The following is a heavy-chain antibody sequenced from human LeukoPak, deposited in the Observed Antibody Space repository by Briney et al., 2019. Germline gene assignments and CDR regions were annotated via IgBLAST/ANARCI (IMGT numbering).Heavy chain of an antibody. D-gene: IGHD3-22*01. V-gene: IGHV4-59*08. CDR1: GGSISSYY. CDR2: IYYSGST. J-gene: IGHJ4*02. CDR3: ASYYYDSSGHISRDY. Sequence: SETLSLTCTVSGGSISSYYWSWIRQPPGKGLEWIGYIYYSGSTNYNPSLKSRVTISVDTSKNQFSLKLSSVTAADTAVYYCASYYYDSSGHISRDYWGQGTLVTVSS.